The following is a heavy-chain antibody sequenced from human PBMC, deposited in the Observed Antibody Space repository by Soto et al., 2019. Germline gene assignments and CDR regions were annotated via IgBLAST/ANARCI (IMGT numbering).Heavy chain of an antibody. CDR3: ARDQRIPYCIGDCYSDWYFDL. Sequence: QVQLVQSGAEVKEPGASVKVSCRASGYTFTNYAIHWVRQAPGQRLEWMGWLNPGNGNTKYPQKFQGRVTITRDTSASTAYMFLSRLRSEDTAVYYCARDQRIPYCIGDCYSDWYFDLWGRGTLVTVSS. CDR1: GYTFTNYA. CDR2: LNPGNGNT. V-gene: IGHV1-3*01. J-gene: IGHJ2*01. D-gene: IGHD2-21*01.